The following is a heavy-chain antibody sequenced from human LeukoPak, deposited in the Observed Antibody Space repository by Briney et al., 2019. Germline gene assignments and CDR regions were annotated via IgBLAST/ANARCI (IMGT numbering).Heavy chain of an antibody. CDR3: ARVVPAASTYYGMDV. Sequence: KSSETLSLTCTVSGGSISSSSYYWGWIRQPPGKGLEWIGSIYYSGSTYCNPSLKSRVTISVDTSKNQFSLKLSSVTAADTAVYYCARVVPAASTYYGMDVWGQGTTVTVSS. J-gene: IGHJ6*02. D-gene: IGHD2-2*01. CDR1: GGSISSSSYY. V-gene: IGHV4-39*01. CDR2: IYYSGST.